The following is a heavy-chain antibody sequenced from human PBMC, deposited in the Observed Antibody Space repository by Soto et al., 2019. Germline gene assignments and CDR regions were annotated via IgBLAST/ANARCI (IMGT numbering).Heavy chain of an antibody. V-gene: IGHV3-23*01. CDR2: ISGSGGST. D-gene: IGHD6-25*01. J-gene: IGHJ6*02. CDR3: HSVGSSLYYYYGMDV. Sequence: GGSLRLSCAASGFTFSSYAMSWVRQAPGKGLEWVSAISGSGGSTYYADSVKGRFTISRDNSKNTLYLQMNSLRAEDTAVYYCHSVGSSLYYYYGMDVWGQGTTVTVSS. CDR1: GFTFSSYA.